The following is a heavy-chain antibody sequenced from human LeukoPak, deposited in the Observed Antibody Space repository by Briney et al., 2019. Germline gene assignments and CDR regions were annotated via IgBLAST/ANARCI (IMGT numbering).Heavy chain of an antibody. V-gene: IGHV3-23*01. Sequence: PGESLRLSCAASGFTFSSYAMSWVRQAPGKGLEWVSAISGSGGSTYYADSVKGRFTISRDNSKNTLYLQMNSLRAEDTAVYYCAKDPAYYYDSSGLSDYWGQGTLVTVSS. D-gene: IGHD3-22*01. J-gene: IGHJ4*02. CDR1: GFTFSSYA. CDR2: ISGSGGST. CDR3: AKDPAYYYDSSGLSDY.